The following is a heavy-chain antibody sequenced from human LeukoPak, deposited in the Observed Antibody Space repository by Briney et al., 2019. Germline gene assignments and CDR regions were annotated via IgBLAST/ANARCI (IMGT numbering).Heavy chain of an antibody. D-gene: IGHD4-17*01. J-gene: IGHJ3*02. Sequence: GGSLRLSCAASGFTFSSYAMSWVRQAPGKGLEWVSAISGSGGSTYYADSVKGRFTISRDNSKNTLYLQMNSLRAEDTAVYYCAKDLVGNYGDLGTPFDIWGQGTMVAVSS. CDR3: AKDLVGNYGDLGTPFDI. CDR1: GFTFSSYA. V-gene: IGHV3-23*01. CDR2: ISGSGGST.